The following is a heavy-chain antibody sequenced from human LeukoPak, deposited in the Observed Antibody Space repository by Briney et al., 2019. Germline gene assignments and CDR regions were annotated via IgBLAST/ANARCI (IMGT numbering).Heavy chain of an antibody. D-gene: IGHD2-15*01. CDR3: ARDPSDIVVVVAAMPSDY. Sequence: ASVKVSCKTSGYSFTGYYIHWVRQAPGQGLEWMGRINPNSGGPNYGQKFQGTVTMTRDTSISTAYMELSRLRSDDTAVYYCARDPSDIVVVVAAMPSDYRGQGTLVTVSS. CDR1: GYSFTGYY. V-gene: IGHV1-2*06. CDR2: INPNSGGP. J-gene: IGHJ4*02.